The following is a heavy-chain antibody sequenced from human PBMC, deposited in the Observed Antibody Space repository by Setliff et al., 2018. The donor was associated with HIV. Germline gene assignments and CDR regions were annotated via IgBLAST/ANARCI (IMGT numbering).Heavy chain of an antibody. J-gene: IGHJ2*01. D-gene: IGHD1-26*01. CDR1: GGSINTYY. Sequence: SETLSLTCTVSGGSINTYYWSWIRQPAGKGLEWIGRFYTSGSTNYNPSLKSRVTMSVDTSKNQFSLKLSSVTAADTAVYYCARVLVGATMTYFDLWGRGTLVTVSS. CDR2: FYTSGST. V-gene: IGHV4-4*07. CDR3: ARVLVGATMTYFDL.